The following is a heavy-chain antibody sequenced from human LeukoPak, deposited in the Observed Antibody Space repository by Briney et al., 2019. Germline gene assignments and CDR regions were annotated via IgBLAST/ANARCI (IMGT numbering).Heavy chain of an antibody. CDR3: ARAGGYYFDL. Sequence: GGSLRLSCAASGFTFSRYWMSWVRQAPGKGLEWVANINQDGNQKYSVDSVKGRFSISRDNAKYSVYLQMNSLRAEDTAVYYCARAGGYYFDLWGQGTQVTVSS. D-gene: IGHD3-10*01. CDR2: INQDGNQK. J-gene: IGHJ4*02. V-gene: IGHV3-7*01. CDR1: GFTFSRYW.